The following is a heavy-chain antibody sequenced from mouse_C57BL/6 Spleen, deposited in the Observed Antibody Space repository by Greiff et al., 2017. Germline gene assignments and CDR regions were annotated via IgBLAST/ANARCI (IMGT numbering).Heavy chain of an antibody. J-gene: IGHJ3*01. CDR3: ARDYYGSSPAWFAY. Sequence: VQLQQSGPELVKPGASVKISCKASGYAFSSSWMNWVKQWPGKGLEWIGRIYPGDGDTNYNGKFKGKATLTADKSSSTAYMQLSSLTSEDSAVYFCARDYYGSSPAWFAYWGQGTLVTVSA. V-gene: IGHV1-82*01. CDR2: IYPGDGDT. CDR1: GYAFSSSW. D-gene: IGHD1-1*01.